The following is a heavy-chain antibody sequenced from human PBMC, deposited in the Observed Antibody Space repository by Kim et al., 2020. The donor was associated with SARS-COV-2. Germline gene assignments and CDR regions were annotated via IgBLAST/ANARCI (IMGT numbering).Heavy chain of an antibody. J-gene: IGHJ6*02. CDR2: INPSGGST. V-gene: IGHV1-46*01. CDR3: ARDQGRITGTTGGSGWGNYYYYGMDV. D-gene: IGHD1-7*01. CDR1: GYTFTSYY. Sequence: ASVKVSCKASGYTFTSYYMHWVRQAPGQGLEWMGIINPSGGSTSYAQKFQGRVTMTRDTSTSTVYMELSSLRSEDTAVYYCARDQGRITGTTGGSGWGNYYYYGMDVWGQGTTVTVSS.